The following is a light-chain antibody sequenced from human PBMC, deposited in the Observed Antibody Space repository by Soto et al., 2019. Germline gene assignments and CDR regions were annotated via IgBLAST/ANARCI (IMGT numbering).Light chain of an antibody. J-gene: IGKJ2*01. CDR3: QQYGSSPPYT. V-gene: IGKV3-20*01. CDR1: RSVSSSY. Sequence: EIVLTQSPGTLSLSPGERATLSCRASRSVSSSYLAWYQQKPGQAPRLLIYGASSRATGIPDRFSGSGSGTDFTFTISRLEPEDFAVYYCQQYGSSPPYTFGQGTKLEIK. CDR2: GAS.